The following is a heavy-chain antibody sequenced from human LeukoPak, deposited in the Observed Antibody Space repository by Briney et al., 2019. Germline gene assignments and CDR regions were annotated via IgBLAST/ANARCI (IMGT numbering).Heavy chain of an antibody. D-gene: IGHD6-19*01. CDR3: AGNSGWYGVS. CDR2: IDYSGGSS. V-gene: IGHV3-23*01. J-gene: IGHJ4*02. Sequence: GGSLRLSCTVSGFTLSSYEMSWIRQAPGKGLEWVSSIDYSGGSSYYADSVKGRFTISRDDSKNTLYLQLKSLRAEDTAVYYCAGNSGWYGVSWGQGTLVTVSS. CDR1: GFTLSSYE.